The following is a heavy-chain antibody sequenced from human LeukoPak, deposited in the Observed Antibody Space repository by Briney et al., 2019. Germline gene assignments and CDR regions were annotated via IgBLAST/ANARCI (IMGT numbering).Heavy chain of an antibody. Sequence: GGSLRLSCAASGFSVSSYAMSWVRQTPEKGLEWVSANAVGSESRYYADSVKGRFTISRDNAKNSLYLQMNSLRAEDTAVYYCARDPAPFSSSWSSDYWGQGTLVTVSS. D-gene: IGHD6-13*01. CDR3: ARDPAPFSSSWSSDY. CDR2: NAVGSESR. V-gene: IGHV3-23*01. CDR1: GFSVSSYA. J-gene: IGHJ4*02.